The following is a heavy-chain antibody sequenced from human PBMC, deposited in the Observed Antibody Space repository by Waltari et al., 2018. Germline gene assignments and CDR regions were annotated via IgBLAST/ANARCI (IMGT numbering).Heavy chain of an antibody. Sequence: EVQLVESGGGLVQPGRSLRPSCFASGFTFDNYAIHWVRQAPGKGLEWVSGISWGSGDIGYADSVKGRFTISRDNAKNSLYLQMNSLTIEDTALYFCAKDMGGGFYYDYGMDVWGQGTTVTVSS. CDR3: AKDMGGGFYYDYGMDV. CDR1: GFTFDNYA. D-gene: IGHD3-16*01. CDR2: ISWGSGDI. J-gene: IGHJ6*02. V-gene: IGHV3-9*01.